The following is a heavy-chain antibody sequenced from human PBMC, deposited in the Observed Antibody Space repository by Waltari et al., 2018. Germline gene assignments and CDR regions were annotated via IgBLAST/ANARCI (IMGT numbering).Heavy chain of an antibody. J-gene: IGHJ6*02. D-gene: IGHD5-12*01. CDR3: AREMATSIHNYGMDV. Sequence: EVQLVESGGGWIQPGGSLSLSCSASGFTVRSNYMNWVRQAPGKGLEWVSFIYSVGSTYYADSVKGRFTISRDNSKNTLYLQRNSLRAEDTAVYYCAREMATSIHNYGMDVWGQGTTVTVSS. CDR1: GFTVRSNY. V-gene: IGHV3-53*01. CDR2: IYSVGST.